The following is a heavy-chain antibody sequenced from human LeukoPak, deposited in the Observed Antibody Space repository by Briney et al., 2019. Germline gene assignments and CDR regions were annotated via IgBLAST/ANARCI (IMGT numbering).Heavy chain of an antibody. J-gene: IGHJ5*02. Sequence: SVKVSCKASGYTFTSYGISWVRQAPGQGLEGMGWISAYNGNTNYAQQLQGRVTMTTDTSTSTAYMELRSLRSDDTAVYYCARVLRGYYGSGTTGWFDPWGQGTLVTVSS. CDR3: ARVLRGYYGSGTTGWFDP. D-gene: IGHD3-10*01. CDR1: GYTFTSYG. CDR2: ISAYNGNT. V-gene: IGHV1-18*01.